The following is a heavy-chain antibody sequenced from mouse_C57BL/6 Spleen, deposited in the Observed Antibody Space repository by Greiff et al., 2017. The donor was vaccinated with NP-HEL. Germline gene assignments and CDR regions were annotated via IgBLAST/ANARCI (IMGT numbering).Heavy chain of an antibody. CDR2: ISNGGGST. CDR3: ARHGATVVALDY. V-gene: IGHV5-12*01. J-gene: IGHJ2*01. D-gene: IGHD1-1*01. CDR1: GFTFSDYY. Sequence: DVKLVESGGGLVQPGGSLKLSCAASGFTFSDYYMYWVRQTPEKRLEWVAYISNGGGSTYYPDTVKGRFTISRDNAKNTLYLQMSRLKSEDTAMYYCARHGATVVALDYWGQGTTLTVSS.